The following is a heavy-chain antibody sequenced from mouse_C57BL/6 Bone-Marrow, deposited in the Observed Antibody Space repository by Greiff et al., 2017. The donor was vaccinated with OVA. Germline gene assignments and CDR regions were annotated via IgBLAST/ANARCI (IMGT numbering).Heavy chain of an antibody. Sequence: EVKLVESGGGLVQPGGSMKLSCAASGFTFSDAWMDWVRQSPEKGLEWVAEIRNKANNHATYYAESVKGRFTISRDDSKSSVYLQMNSLRAEDTGIYYCTRRLRRGDYFDYWGQGTTLTVSS. CDR3: TRRLRRGDYFDY. V-gene: IGHV6-6*01. J-gene: IGHJ2*01. CDR2: IRNKANNHAT. D-gene: IGHD2-4*01. CDR1: GFTFSDAW.